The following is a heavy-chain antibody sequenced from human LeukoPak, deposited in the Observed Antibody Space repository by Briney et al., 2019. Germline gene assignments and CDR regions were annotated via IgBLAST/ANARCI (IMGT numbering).Heavy chain of an antibody. Sequence: GGTLRPSCAASGFTFSNYGLSWVRQAPGKGLEWVANIKQEGSARYYVDSVTGRFTISRDNAMNSLYLQMNSLRVEDTAVYYCARDPGIAAAGTVGYFDSWGQGILVTVSS. J-gene: IGHJ4*02. D-gene: IGHD6-13*01. CDR1: GFTFSNYG. CDR3: ARDPGIAAAGTVGYFDS. CDR2: IKQEGSAR. V-gene: IGHV3-7*01.